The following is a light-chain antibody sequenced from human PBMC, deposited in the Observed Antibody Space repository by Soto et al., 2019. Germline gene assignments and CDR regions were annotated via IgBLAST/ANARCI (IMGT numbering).Light chain of an antibody. CDR3: QHYGYSPYT. CDR2: GAS. J-gene: IGKJ2*01. Sequence: IVMTQSPATLSVSPGERVTLSCRASETVRTNLAWFQQKPGQTPRLLIFGASTRATGIPTRFTGSGSETEFTLTIFRLEPEDSAVFYCQHYGYSPYTFGQGSKLEIK. CDR1: ETVRTN. V-gene: IGKV3-15*01.